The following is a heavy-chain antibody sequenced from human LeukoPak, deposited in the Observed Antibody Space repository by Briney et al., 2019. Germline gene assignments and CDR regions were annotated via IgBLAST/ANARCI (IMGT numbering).Heavy chain of an antibody. J-gene: IGHJ5*02. Sequence: GASVKVSCKGSGYTFTSYDINWVRQATGQGLEWMGWMNPNSGNTGYAQKFQGRVTMTRNTSISTAYMELSSLRSEDTAVYYCARGVKQLGSTSWFDPWGQGTLVTVSS. CDR2: MNPNSGNT. D-gene: IGHD6-13*01. CDR3: ARGVKQLGSTSWFDP. V-gene: IGHV1-8*01. CDR1: GYTFTSYD.